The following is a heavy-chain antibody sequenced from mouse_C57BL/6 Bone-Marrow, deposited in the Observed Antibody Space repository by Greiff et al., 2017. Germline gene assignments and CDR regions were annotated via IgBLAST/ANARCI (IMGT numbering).Heavy chain of an antibody. CDR3: ARWLLQYFDY. J-gene: IGHJ2*01. V-gene: IGHV14-2*01. CDR2: IDPEDGET. D-gene: IGHD2-3*01. Sequence: EVQVVESGAELVKPGASVKLSCTASGFNIKDYYMHWVKQRTEQGLEWIGRIDPEDGETKYAPKFQGKATITAYPSSNTAYLQLSRLTSEDTAVYYCARWLLQYFDYWGQGTTLTVSS. CDR1: GFNIKDYY.